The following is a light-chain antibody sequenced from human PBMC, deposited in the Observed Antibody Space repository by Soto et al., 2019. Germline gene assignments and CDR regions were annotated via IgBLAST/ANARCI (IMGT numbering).Light chain of an antibody. CDR2: GAS. J-gene: IGKJ5*01. CDR1: QTGPSR. Sequence: IVMSPSPATLSGSPGGGVTLSCSASQTGPSRMVGYQQKPGQAPSLLMFGASTRATGVPDRFSGTGSGTEFTLTISSLKYEDDAVYYCQQYKYWSSEAFGQGTRLEIK. V-gene: IGKV3-15*01. CDR3: QQYKYWSSEA.